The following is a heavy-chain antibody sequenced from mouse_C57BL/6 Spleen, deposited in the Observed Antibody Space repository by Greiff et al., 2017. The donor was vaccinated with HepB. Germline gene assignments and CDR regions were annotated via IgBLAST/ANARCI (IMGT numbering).Heavy chain of an antibody. CDR2: INPSSGYT. J-gene: IGHJ2*01. D-gene: IGHD2-5*01. CDR3: ARSDYSNGFDY. Sequence: VKLMESGAELARPGASVKMSCKASGYTFTSYTMHWVKQRPGQGLEWIGYINPSSGYTKYNQKFKDKATLTADKSSSTAYMQLSSLTSEDSAVYYCARSDYSNGFDYWGQGTTLTVSS. V-gene: IGHV1-4*01. CDR1: GYTFTSYT.